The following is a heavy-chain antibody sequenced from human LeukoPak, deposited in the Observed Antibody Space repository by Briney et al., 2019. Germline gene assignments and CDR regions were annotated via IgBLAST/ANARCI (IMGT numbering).Heavy chain of an antibody. J-gene: IGHJ6*02. D-gene: IGHD1-14*01. CDR3: AKSTQPAYYYYGMDV. CDR1: GFTFSSYG. V-gene: IGHV3-30*18. Sequence: PGRSLRLSCAASGFTFSSYGMHWVRQAPGKGLEWVAVISYDGSNKYYADSVKGRFTISRDNSKNTLYLQMNSLRAEDTAVYYCAKSTQPAYYYYGMDVWGQGTTVTVSS. CDR2: ISYDGSNK.